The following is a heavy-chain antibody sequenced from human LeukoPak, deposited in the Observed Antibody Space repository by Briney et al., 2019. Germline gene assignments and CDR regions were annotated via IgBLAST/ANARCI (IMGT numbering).Heavy chain of an antibody. Sequence: SETLSLTCAVYGGSFSGYYWTLIRQTPGKGLEWIGEISHTGLTGSNPSLKSRVTIFVDSSKKQSSLRMSSVTAADTGIYYCARVPDITARPCDTWGPGTRVTVSS. CDR1: GGSFSGYY. J-gene: IGHJ5*02. D-gene: IGHD2-21*02. CDR3: ARVPDITARPCDT. V-gene: IGHV4-34*01. CDR2: ISHTGLT.